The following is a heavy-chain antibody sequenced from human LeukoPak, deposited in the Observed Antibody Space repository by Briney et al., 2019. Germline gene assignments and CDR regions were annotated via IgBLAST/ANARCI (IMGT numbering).Heavy chain of an antibody. CDR3: AKDLSVLLWFGELSPFDY. CDR1: GFTFSSYA. D-gene: IGHD3-10*01. Sequence: PGGSLRLSCAASGFTFSSYAMSWVRQAPGKGLEWVSAISGSGGSTYYADSVKGRFTISRDNSKNTLYLQMNSLRAEDTAVYYCAKDLSVLLWFGELSPFDYWGQGTLVTVSS. J-gene: IGHJ4*02. CDR2: ISGSGGST. V-gene: IGHV3-23*01.